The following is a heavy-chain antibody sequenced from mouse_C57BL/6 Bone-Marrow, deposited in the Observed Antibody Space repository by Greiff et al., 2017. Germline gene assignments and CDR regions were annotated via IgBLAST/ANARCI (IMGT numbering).Heavy chain of an antibody. D-gene: IGHD3-2*02. CDR1: GYTFTDSN. V-gene: IGHV1-18*01. CDR3: AIKCSSGYVSYFDY. J-gene: IGHJ2*01. CDR2: INPNNGGT. Sequence: EVQLQESGPELVKPGASVKIPCKASGYTFTDSNMDWVKQSHGTSLEWLGDINPNNGGTTYKQKFKGKATLTVDKSYSTAYMELLRLTSEDTAVYFCAIKCSSGYVSYFDYWGQGTTLTVSS.